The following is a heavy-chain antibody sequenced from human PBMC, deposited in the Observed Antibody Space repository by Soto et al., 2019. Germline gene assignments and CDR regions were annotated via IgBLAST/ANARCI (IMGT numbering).Heavy chain of an antibody. CDR3: ANYYDSSGYYWGDFDY. Sequence: QVQLQESGPGLVKPSETLSLTCTVSGGSVSSGSYYWSWIRQPPGKGLEWIGYIYYSGSTNYNPSLKSRVTISVDTSKNQFSLKLSSVTAADTAVYYCANYYDSSGYYWGDFDYWGQGTLVTVSS. J-gene: IGHJ4*02. D-gene: IGHD3-22*01. CDR2: IYYSGST. V-gene: IGHV4-61*01. CDR1: GGSVSSGSYY.